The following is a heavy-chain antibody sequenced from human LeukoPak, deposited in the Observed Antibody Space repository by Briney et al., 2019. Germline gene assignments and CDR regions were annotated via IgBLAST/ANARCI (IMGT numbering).Heavy chain of an antibody. V-gene: IGHV3-21*01. D-gene: IGHD2-8*01. Sequence: SGGSLRLSCAASGFTFSSYSMNWVRQAPGKGLEWVSSISSSSSYIYYADSVKGRFTISRDNAKNSLYLQMNSLRAEDTAVYYCARLRINGVCYLDYWGQGTLVTVSS. J-gene: IGHJ4*02. CDR1: GFTFSSYS. CDR3: ARLRINGVCYLDY. CDR2: ISSSSSYI.